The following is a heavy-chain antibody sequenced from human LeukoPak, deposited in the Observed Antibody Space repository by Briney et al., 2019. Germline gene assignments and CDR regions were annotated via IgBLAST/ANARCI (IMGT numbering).Heavy chain of an antibody. CDR2: IYYSGST. D-gene: IGHD3-10*01. V-gene: IGHV4-39*02. Sequence: SETLSLTCTVSGGSISSSSYYWGWIRQPPGKGLEWIGSIYYSGSTYYNPSLKSRVTISVDTSKNQFSLKLSSVTAADTAVYYCARDSSTWFGELYWFDPWGQGTLVTVSS. CDR1: GGSISSSSYY. J-gene: IGHJ5*02. CDR3: ARDSSTWFGELYWFDP.